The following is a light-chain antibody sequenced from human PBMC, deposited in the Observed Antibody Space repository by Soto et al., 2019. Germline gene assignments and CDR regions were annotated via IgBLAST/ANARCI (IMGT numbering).Light chain of an antibody. CDR2: DAS. V-gene: IGKV1-33*01. CDR1: QDISHY. Sequence: DIQMTQSPSSLSASVGDRVTITCQASQDISHYLNWYQQKPGKAPKFLIYDASKLETGVPSRFSGSGSGTDFTFTISSLQPEDIATYYCQQYDNLPLTFGGGTKVDIK. J-gene: IGKJ4*01. CDR3: QQYDNLPLT.